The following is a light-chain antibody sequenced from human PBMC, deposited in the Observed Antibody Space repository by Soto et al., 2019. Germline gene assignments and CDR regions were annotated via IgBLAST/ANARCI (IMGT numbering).Light chain of an antibody. CDR2: AAS. V-gene: IGKV1-39*01. J-gene: IGKJ1*01. CDR3: LQTYTTLTWT. Sequence: DIKMTQSPSSLSASVGDRVTITCRASQTISNYLQWYQQKSGQAPKLLVYAASILHSGVPSRFSGSGSGTDFTITINSLQPEDFATYYCLQTYTTLTWTFGQGTKVEI. CDR1: QTISNY.